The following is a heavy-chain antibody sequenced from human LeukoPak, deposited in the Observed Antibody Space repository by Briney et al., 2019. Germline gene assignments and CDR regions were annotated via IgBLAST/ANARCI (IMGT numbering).Heavy chain of an antibody. CDR1: GFTFSSYS. V-gene: IGHV3-21*01. Sequence: PAGSLRLSCAASGFTFSSYSMNWVRQAPGKGLEWVSSISSSSSYIYYADSVKGRFTISRDNAKNSLYLQMNSLRAEDTAVYYCARDHDYGDYDVCWGQGTLVTVSS. CDR3: ARDHDYGDYDVC. CDR2: ISSSSSYI. J-gene: IGHJ4*02. D-gene: IGHD4-17*01.